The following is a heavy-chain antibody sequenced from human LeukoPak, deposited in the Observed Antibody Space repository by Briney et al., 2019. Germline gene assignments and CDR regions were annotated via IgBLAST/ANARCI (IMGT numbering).Heavy chain of an antibody. J-gene: IGHJ4*02. CDR3: ARGSGCSYGTPFDY. D-gene: IGHD5-18*01. CDR1: GFTFSSYA. V-gene: IGHV3-64*01. Sequence: GGSLRLSCAASGFTFSSYAMHWVRQAPGKGLEYVSAISSNGGSTYYANSVKGRFTISRDNSKNTLYLQMGSLRAEDMAVYYCARGSGCSYGTPFDYWGQGTLVTVSS. CDR2: ISSNGGST.